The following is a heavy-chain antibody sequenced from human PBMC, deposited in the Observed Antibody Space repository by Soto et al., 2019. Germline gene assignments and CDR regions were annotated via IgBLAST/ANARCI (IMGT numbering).Heavy chain of an antibody. CDR1: GFTFSALY. J-gene: IGHJ4*02. CDR2: IGSGGDKK. Sequence: QVQLTESGGGLVKPGGSLRLSCAASGFTFSALYMRWIRQAPGKGLEWISCIGSGGDKKIYAESVRGRFTISRDNAKNSLDLQMNSLRAEDTAVYYCARDRGAVTGDYFDYWGQGTLVTVSS. CDR3: ARDRGAVTGDYFDY. V-gene: IGHV3-11*01. D-gene: IGHD6-19*01.